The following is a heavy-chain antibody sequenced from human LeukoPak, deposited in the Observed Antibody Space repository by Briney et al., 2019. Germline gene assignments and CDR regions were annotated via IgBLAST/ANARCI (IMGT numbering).Heavy chain of an antibody. D-gene: IGHD2-2*01. Sequence: ASVKVSCKAFGYTFTSNYMHWVRQAPGQGPEWMGVISPSGGSTTYAQKFQGRVTLTRDTSISTAYMELSRLRSDDTAVYYCARIGFPYCSSTSCQIDYWGQGTLVTVSS. V-gene: IGHV1-46*01. CDR3: ARIGFPYCSSTSCQIDY. J-gene: IGHJ4*02. CDR1: GYTFTSNY. CDR2: ISPSGGST.